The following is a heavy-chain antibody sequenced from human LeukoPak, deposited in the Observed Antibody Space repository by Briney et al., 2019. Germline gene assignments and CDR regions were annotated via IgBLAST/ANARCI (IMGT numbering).Heavy chain of an antibody. CDR3: ASRPPGAAAGADYYYYGMDV. CDR1: GYTFTGYY. Sequence: ASVKVSCKASGYTFTGYYMHWVRQAPGQGLEWMGWINPNSGGTNYAQKFQGRVTMTRDTSISTAYMELSRLRSDDTAVYYCASRPPGAAAGADYYYYGMDVWGQGTTVTVSS. CDR2: INPNSGGT. J-gene: IGHJ6*02. V-gene: IGHV1-2*02. D-gene: IGHD6-13*01.